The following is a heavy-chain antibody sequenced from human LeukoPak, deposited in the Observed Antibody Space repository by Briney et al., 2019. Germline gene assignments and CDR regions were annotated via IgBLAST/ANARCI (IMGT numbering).Heavy chain of an antibody. CDR1: GYTFTSYG. CDR3: ATGYISYYYDSSGYHY. V-gene: IGHV1-18*01. D-gene: IGHD3-22*01. J-gene: IGHJ4*02. CDR2: ISAYNGNT. Sequence: ASVKVSCKASGYTFTSYGISWVRQAPGQGLEWMGWISAYNGNTNYAQKFQGRVTMTEDTSTDTAYMELSSLRSEDTAVYYCATGYISYYYDSSGYHYWGQGTLVTVSS.